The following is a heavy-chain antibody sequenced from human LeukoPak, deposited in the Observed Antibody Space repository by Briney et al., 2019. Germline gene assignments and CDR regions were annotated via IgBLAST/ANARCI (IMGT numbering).Heavy chain of an antibody. CDR3: ARTPDYDILTGYYRYYFDY. D-gene: IGHD3-9*01. CDR1: GGTFSSYT. J-gene: IGHJ4*02. V-gene: IGHV1-69*02. CDR2: IIPILGIA. Sequence: SVKVSCKASGGTFSSYTISLVRQAPGQGLEWMGRIIPILGIANYAQKFQGRVTITADKSTSTAYMELSSLRSEDTAVYYCARTPDYDILTGYYRYYFDYWGQGTLVTVSS.